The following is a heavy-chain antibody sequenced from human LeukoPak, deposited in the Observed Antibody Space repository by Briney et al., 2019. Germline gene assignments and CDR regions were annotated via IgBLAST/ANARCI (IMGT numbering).Heavy chain of an antibody. J-gene: IGHJ4*02. V-gene: IGHV1-69*05. Sequence: ASVKVSCKASGGTFSSYAICWVRQAPGQGLEWMGGIIPIFGTANYAQKFQGRVTITTDESTSTAYMELSSLRSEDTAVYYCARLTGSPGSDYWGQGTLVTVSS. CDR2: IIPIFGTA. D-gene: IGHD1-14*01. CDR1: GGTFSSYA. CDR3: ARLTGSPGSDY.